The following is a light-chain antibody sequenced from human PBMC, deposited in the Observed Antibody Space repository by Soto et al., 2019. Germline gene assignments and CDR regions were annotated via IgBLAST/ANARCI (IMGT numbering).Light chain of an antibody. CDR3: QQYNSYST. V-gene: IGKV1-5*01. CDR1: QSIGSW. Sequence: DFQMTQSPSTLSASVGDRVTITCRASQSIGSWLAWYQQKPGKAPKLLIYDASSLESGVPSRFSGSGSGTEFTLTISSLQPDDFATYYCQQYNSYSTFGQGTKMEIK. CDR2: DAS. J-gene: IGKJ1*01.